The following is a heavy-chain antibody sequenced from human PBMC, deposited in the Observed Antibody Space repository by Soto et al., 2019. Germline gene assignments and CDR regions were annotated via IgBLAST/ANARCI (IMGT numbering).Heavy chain of an antibody. CDR3: ARGKRYAYYYYGMDV. CDR1: GGSFSGYY. CDR2: INHSGST. D-gene: IGHD5-18*01. Sequence: PSETLSLTCAVYGGSFSGYYWSWIRQPPGKGLEWIGEINHSGSTNYNPSLKSRVTISVDTSKNQFSLKLSSVAAADTAVYYCARGKRYAYYYYGMDVWGQGTTVTVSS. J-gene: IGHJ6*02. V-gene: IGHV4-34*01.